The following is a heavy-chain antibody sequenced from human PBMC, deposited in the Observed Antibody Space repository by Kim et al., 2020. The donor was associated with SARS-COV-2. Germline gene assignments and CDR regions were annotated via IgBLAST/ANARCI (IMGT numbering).Heavy chain of an antibody. D-gene: IGHD6-6*01. CDR3: ARDQRGYSSSSVGGYYYYYYGMDV. CDR2: INHSGST. V-gene: IGHV4-34*01. CDR1: GGSFSGYY. Sequence: SETLSLTCAVYGGSFSGYYWSWIRQPPGKGLEWIGEINHSGSTNYNPSLKSRVTISVDTSKNQFSLKLSSVTAADTAVYYCARDQRGYSSSSVGGYYYYYYGMDVWGQGTTVTVSS. J-gene: IGHJ6*02.